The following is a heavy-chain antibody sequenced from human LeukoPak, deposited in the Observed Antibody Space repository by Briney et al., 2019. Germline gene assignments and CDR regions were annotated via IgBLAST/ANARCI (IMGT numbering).Heavy chain of an antibody. Sequence: GGSLRLSCAASGCTFTNYAMSWVRQAPGKGLEWVSGISGSGGSTYYAASVKGRFTISRDNSKNTLFLQMNSLRAEDTAVYYCAKDAYYYGSGGGAFDIWGQGTMVTVSS. CDR1: GCTFTNYA. CDR3: AKDAYYYGSGGGAFDI. J-gene: IGHJ3*02. CDR2: ISGSGGST. V-gene: IGHV3-23*01. D-gene: IGHD3-10*01.